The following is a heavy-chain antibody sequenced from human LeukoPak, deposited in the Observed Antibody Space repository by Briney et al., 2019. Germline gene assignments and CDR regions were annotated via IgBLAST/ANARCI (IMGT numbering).Heavy chain of an antibody. D-gene: IGHD3-16*02. CDR1: GFTFDDYA. V-gene: IGHV3-9*03. CDR2: ISWNSGSI. J-gene: IGHJ4*02. Sequence: GGSLRLSCAASGFTFDDYAMHWVRQAPGKGLEWVSGISWNSGSIGYADSVKGRFTISRDNAKNSLYLQMNSLRAEDMALYYCAKDRRGYPLYYFDYWGQGTLVTVSP. CDR3: AKDRRGYPLYYFDY.